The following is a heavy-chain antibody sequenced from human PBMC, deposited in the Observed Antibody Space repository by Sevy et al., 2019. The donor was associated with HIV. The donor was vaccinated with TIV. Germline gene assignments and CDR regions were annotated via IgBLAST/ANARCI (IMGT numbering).Heavy chain of an antibody. V-gene: IGHV3-20*04. J-gene: IGHJ3*02. CDR1: GFTFDDYG. CDR2: INWNGGST. Sequence: GGSLRLSCAASGFTFDDYGMSWVRQAPGKGLEWVSGINWNGGSTGYADSVKGRFTISRDNAKNSLYLQMNSLRAEDTALYYCARDYIAAAGTHDAFDIWGQGTMVTVSS. D-gene: IGHD6-13*01. CDR3: ARDYIAAAGTHDAFDI.